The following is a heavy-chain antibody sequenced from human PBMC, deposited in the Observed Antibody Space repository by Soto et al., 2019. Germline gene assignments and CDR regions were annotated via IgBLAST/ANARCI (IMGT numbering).Heavy chain of an antibody. Sequence: SGPTLVNPTQTLTLTCTFSGFSLSTSGMCVSWIRQPPGKALEWLALIDWDDDKYYSTSLKTRLTISKDTSKNQVVLTMTNMDPVDTATYYCARIENGGNSGYGMDVWGQGTTVTVSS. CDR1: GFSLSTSGMC. D-gene: IGHD2-21*02. J-gene: IGHJ6*02. CDR3: ARIENGGNSGYGMDV. V-gene: IGHV2-70*01. CDR2: IDWDDDK.